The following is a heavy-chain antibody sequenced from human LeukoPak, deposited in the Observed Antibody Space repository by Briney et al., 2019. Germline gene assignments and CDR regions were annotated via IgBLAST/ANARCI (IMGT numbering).Heavy chain of an antibody. V-gene: IGHV4-34*01. D-gene: IGHD3-10*01. CDR2: INHSGST. J-gene: IGHJ4*01. CDR3: ASRVYGLGSFNY. CDR1: VGSFSGYH. Sequence: PSETLSLTCAVYVGSFSGYHWSWIRQPPGKGLEWIGEINHSGSTNYNPSLKSRVTISVDTSKNQFSLKLSSVTAADTAVYYCASRVYGLGSFNYWGQGTLVTVSS.